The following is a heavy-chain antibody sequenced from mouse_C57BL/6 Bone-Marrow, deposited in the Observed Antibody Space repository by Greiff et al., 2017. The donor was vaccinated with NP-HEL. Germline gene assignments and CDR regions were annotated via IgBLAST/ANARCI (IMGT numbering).Heavy chain of an antibody. V-gene: IGHV1-62-2*01. Sequence: QVQLQQSGAELVKPGASVKLSCTASGYTFTEYTIHWVKQRSGQGLEWIGWFYPGSGSIKYNEKFKDKATLTADKSSSTVYMELSRLTSEDSAVYFCARHARIPLLTTVVAYYFDYWGQGTTLTVSS. CDR3: ARHARIPLLTTVVAYYFDY. J-gene: IGHJ2*01. CDR1: GYTFTEYT. CDR2: FYPGSGSI. D-gene: IGHD1-1*01.